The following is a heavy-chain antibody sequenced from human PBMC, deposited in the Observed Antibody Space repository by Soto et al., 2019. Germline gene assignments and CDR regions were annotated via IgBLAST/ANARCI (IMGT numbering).Heavy chain of an antibody. D-gene: IGHD2-15*01. CDR2: IYPGDSDT. CDR1: GYTFTSYW. Sequence: PGGSLKISCKAAGYTFTSYWIGWVRQMPGKGLEWMGIIYPGDSDTRYSPSFQGQVTISADKSISTAYLQWSTLKASDTAMYYCARLHGNPPGCFDPWGQATLVTVSS. CDR3: ARLHGNPPGCFDP. J-gene: IGHJ5*02. V-gene: IGHV5-51*01.